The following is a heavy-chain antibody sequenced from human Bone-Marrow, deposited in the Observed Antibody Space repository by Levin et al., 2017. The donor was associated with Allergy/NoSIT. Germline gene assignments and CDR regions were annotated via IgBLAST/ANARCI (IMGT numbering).Heavy chain of an antibody. V-gene: IGHV3-30*18. D-gene: IGHD1-26*01. Sequence: PGESLKISCAASGFTFSSYGMHWVRQAPGKGLEWVAVMSYDGTTKFYADSVKGRFTISRDNFKNTLYLQMNSLRADDTAVYHCAKSAPGLHGDSGIYVFDDWGQGTLVTVSS. J-gene: IGHJ4*02. CDR2: MSYDGTTK. CDR3: AKSAPGLHGDSGIYVFDD. CDR1: GFTFSSYG.